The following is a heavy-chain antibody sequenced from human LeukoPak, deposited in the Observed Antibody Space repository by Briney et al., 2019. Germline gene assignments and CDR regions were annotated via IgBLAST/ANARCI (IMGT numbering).Heavy chain of an antibody. CDR1: GGSISSYY. Sequence: SETLSLTCTVSGGSISSYYWSCVRQPPGTGLEWIGYIYYSASTHYNPSLMSRLTISVDTSKNQFSLKLSSVTAADTAVYHCARQGSNWFDPWGQGTLVTVSS. J-gene: IGHJ5*02. CDR2: IYYSAST. CDR3: ARQGSNWFDP. V-gene: IGHV4-59*08.